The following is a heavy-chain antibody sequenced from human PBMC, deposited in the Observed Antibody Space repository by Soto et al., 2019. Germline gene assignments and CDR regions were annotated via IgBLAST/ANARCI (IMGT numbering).Heavy chain of an antibody. CDR2: MYHSGST. D-gene: IGHD2-15*01. CDR1: GGSISSGGYS. Sequence: PLETLSLTCTVSGGSISSGGYSWSWNRQPPGKGLEWIGYMYHSGSTYYNPSLKSRVTISVDTSKNQFSLKLSSVTAADTAVYYCARHTPAISISDHWGQGTLVTVSS. CDR3: ARHTPAISISDH. J-gene: IGHJ4*02. V-gene: IGHV4-30-2*03.